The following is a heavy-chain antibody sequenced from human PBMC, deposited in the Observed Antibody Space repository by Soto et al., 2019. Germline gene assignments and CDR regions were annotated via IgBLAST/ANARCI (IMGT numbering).Heavy chain of an antibody. CDR1: GGSFSGHY. V-gene: IGHV4-34*01. D-gene: IGHD6-6*01. J-gene: IGHJ5*02. CDR3: ATTLYSSSSGWFDP. CDR2: INHSGST. Sequence: KTSETLSLTCAVYGGSFSGHYWSWIRQPPGKGLEWIGGINHSGSTNQNPSLKTRVTISVDTSKNQFSLKLSSVTAADTAVYYCATTLYSSSSGWFDPWGQGTLVTVSS.